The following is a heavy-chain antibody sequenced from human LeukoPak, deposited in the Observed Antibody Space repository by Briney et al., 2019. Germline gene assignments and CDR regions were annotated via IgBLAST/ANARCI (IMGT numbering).Heavy chain of an antibody. J-gene: IGHJ6*03. Sequence: PSETLSLTCTASGGSISSSSYYWGWIRQPPGKGLEWIGSIYYSGSTYYNPSLKSRVTISVDTSKNQFSLKLSSVTAADTAVYYCARGRRGAARPRNYYYYYMDVWGKGTTVTVSS. V-gene: IGHV4-39*01. CDR2: IYYSGST. CDR1: GGSISSSSYY. D-gene: IGHD6-6*01. CDR3: ARGRRGAARPRNYYYYYMDV.